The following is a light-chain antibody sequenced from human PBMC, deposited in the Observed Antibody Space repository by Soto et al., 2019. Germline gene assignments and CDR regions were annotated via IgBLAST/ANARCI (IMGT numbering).Light chain of an antibody. Sequence: IQMTQSPSTLSASVGNRVTITCLASQSIGNLLAWYQQTPGKAPNLLIYKASSLDSGVPSRFSGSGSGTEFTLTISSLQPDDFATYYCQQYNTYPWTFGQGTKVDIK. J-gene: IGKJ1*01. CDR2: KAS. CDR3: QQYNTYPWT. CDR1: QSIGNL. V-gene: IGKV1-5*03.